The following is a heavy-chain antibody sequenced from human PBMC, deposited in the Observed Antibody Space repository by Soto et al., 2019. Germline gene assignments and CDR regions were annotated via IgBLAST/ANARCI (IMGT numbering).Heavy chain of an antibody. CDR2: IYHSGST. CDR1: GGSISSSNW. V-gene: IGHV4-4*02. CDR3: ARVSGSYYYGMDV. J-gene: IGHJ6*02. Sequence: SETLSLTCAVSGGSISSSNWWSWVRQPPGKGLEWIGEIYHSGSTNHNPSLKSRVTMSVDKSKNQFSLKLSSVTAADTAVYYCARVSGSYYYGMDVWGQGITVTVSS. D-gene: IGHD1-26*01.